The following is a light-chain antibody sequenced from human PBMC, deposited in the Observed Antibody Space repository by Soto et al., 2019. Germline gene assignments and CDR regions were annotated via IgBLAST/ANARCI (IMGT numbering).Light chain of an antibody. CDR1: QDINNF. Sequence: DIQVTQSPPSLPASLGDRVTITCQASQDINNFLNWYQQKPGQAPRLLIYDASKLEVGVPARFSGRGSGTDFSFTISSLQPEDIATYYCQQYNDLPLTFGGGTRVEI. J-gene: IGKJ4*01. CDR2: DAS. CDR3: QQYNDLPLT. V-gene: IGKV1-33*01.